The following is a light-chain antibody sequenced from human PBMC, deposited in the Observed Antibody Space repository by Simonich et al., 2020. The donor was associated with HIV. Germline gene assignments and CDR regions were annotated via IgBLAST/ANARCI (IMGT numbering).Light chain of an antibody. V-gene: IGLV2-14*01. CDR2: DVS. CDR1: SSYVGGYNY. Sequence: QSALTQPASVSGSPGQSITISCTGTSSYVGGYNYVSWYQQHPGKAPKLMIYDVSERPSGVSDRFSGSKSGNTASLTISGLQAEDEADYYCFSYSNNRGVFGGGTKLTVL. J-gene: IGLJ3*02. CDR3: FSYSNNRGV.